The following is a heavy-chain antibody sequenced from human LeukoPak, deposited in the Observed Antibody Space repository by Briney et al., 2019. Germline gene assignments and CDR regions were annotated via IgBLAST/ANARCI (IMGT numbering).Heavy chain of an antibody. D-gene: IGHD3-3*01. CDR2: ISGSGGST. V-gene: IGHV3-23*01. Sequence: GGSLRLSCAASGFTFSSYGMSWVRQAPGKGLEWVSAISGSGGSTYYADSVKGRFTISRDNSKNTLYLQMNSLRAEDTAVYYCAKEYYDFWSGYPHDYWGQGTLVTVSS. CDR3: AKEYYDFWSGYPHDY. CDR1: GFTFSSYG. J-gene: IGHJ4*02.